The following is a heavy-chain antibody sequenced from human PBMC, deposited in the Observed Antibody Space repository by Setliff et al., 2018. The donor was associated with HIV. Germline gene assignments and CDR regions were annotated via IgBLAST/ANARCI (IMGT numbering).Heavy chain of an antibody. CDR2: INTHNGNT. Sequence: GASVKVSCKASGYIFTTFGFSWVRQAPGQGLEWMGWINTHNGNTNYAQKLQGRVTMTTDTSTSTAYMELRSLRSDDTAVYYCARGYYNFWSGYYDSRFPNPIDAFDIWGQGTMVTVSS. J-gene: IGHJ3*02. D-gene: IGHD3-3*01. V-gene: IGHV1-18*01. CDR3: ARGYYNFWSGYYDSRFPNPIDAFDI. CDR1: GYIFTTFG.